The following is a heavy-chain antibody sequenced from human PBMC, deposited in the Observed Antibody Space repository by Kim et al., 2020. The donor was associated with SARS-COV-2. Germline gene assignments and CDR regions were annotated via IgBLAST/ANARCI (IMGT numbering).Heavy chain of an antibody. CDR3: ARRAGSGWSFYFDF. Sequence: GESLKISCGGSGYNFANYWIAWVRQMPGKGLEWMGIIYPGDSYATYNPSFQGRVTLSVDKSISTVYLQWTSLRASDTAFYYCARRAGSGWSFYFDFWGQG. CDR1: GYNFANYW. CDR2: IYPGDSYA. J-gene: IGHJ4*02. D-gene: IGHD6-19*01. V-gene: IGHV5-51*01.